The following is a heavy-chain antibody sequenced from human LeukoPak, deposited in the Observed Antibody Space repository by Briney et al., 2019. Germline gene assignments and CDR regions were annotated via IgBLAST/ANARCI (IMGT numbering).Heavy chain of an antibody. V-gene: IGHV1-2*02. CDR2: INPNSGGT. CDR1: GYTFTGYF. CDR3: AREMGSSWYDY. J-gene: IGHJ4*02. D-gene: IGHD6-13*01. Sequence: ASVKVSCKASGYTFTGYFIHWVRQAPGQGLEWMGWINPNSGGTNNAQKFQGRVTMTTDTSISTAYMEVTSLRSDDTAVFYCAREMGSSWYDYWGQGTLVTVS.